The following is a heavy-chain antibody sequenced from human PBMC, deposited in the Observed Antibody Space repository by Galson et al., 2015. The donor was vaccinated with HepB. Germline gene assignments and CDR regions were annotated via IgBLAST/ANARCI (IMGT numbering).Heavy chain of an antibody. CDR1: GFTFSSYA. CDR2: ISYDGSNK. V-gene: IGHV3-30-3*01. Sequence: SLRLSCAASGFTFSSYAMHWVRQAPGKGLEWVAVISYDGSNKYYADSVKGRFTISRDNSKNTLYLQMNSLRAEDTAVYYCARDLGDTAMVMVDYWGQGTLVTVSS. CDR3: ARDLGDTAMVMVDY. D-gene: IGHD5-18*01. J-gene: IGHJ4*02.